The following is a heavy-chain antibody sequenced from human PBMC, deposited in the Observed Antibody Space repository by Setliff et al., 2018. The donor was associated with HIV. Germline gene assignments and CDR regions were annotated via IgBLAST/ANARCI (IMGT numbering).Heavy chain of an antibody. V-gene: IGHV4-31*03. CDR3: SRGHFYDTLTGFYFDY. Sequence: KPSETLSLTCTVSGGSISSGGYYWSWIRHLPGRGLEWIGYIYYSGTTSYNPSLKRRLTISLDSPKNQFSLNLRSVTAADTAVYYCSRGHFYDTLTGFYFDYWGQGALVTVSS. CDR2: IYYSGTT. CDR1: GGSISSGGYY. D-gene: IGHD3-9*01. J-gene: IGHJ4*02.